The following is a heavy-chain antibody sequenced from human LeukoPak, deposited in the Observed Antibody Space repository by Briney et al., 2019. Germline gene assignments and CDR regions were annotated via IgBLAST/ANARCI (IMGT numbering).Heavy chain of an antibody. CDR1: GGSISSSSYY. Sequence: PSETLSLTCTVSGGSISSSSYYWGWIRQPPGKGLEWIGSIYYSGSTYYNPSPKSRVTISVDTSKNQFSLKLSSVTAADTAVYYCARSAPYYCDSSGYPNTRDAFDIWGQGTMVTVSS. D-gene: IGHD3-22*01. V-gene: IGHV4-39*07. J-gene: IGHJ3*02. CDR2: IYYSGST. CDR3: ARSAPYYCDSSGYPNTRDAFDI.